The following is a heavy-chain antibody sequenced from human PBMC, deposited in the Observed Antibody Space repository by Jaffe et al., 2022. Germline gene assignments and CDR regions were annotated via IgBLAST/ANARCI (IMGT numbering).Heavy chain of an antibody. Sequence: QVQLQESGPGLVKPSETLSLTCAVSGYSISSGYYWGWIRQPPGKGLEWIGSIYHSGSTYYNPSLKSRVTISVDTSKNQFSLKLSSVTAADTAVYYCARVQGSGSYYRDAFDIWGQGTMVTVSS. J-gene: IGHJ3*02. CDR1: GYSISSGYY. V-gene: IGHV4-38-2*01. D-gene: IGHD3-10*01. CDR3: ARVQGSGSYYRDAFDI. CDR2: IYHSGST.